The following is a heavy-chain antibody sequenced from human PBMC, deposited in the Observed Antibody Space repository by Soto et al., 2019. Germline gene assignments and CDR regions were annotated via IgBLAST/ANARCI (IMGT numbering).Heavy chain of an antibody. CDR2: ISYDGSNK. CDR3: ARDFYCSGGSCYHFDY. J-gene: IGHJ4*02. V-gene: IGHV3-30-3*01. D-gene: IGHD2-15*01. Sequence: GGSLRLSCAASGFTFSSYAMHWVRQAPGKGLEWVAVISYDGSNKYYADSVKGRFTISRDNSKNTLYLQMNSLRAEDTAVYYCARDFYCSGGSCYHFDYWGQGTLVTVSS. CDR1: GFTFSSYA.